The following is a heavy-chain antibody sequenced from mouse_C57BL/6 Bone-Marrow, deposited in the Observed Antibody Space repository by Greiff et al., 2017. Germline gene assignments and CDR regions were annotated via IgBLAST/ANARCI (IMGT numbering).Heavy chain of an antibody. J-gene: IGHJ1*03. CDR1: GFTFSSYG. CDR2: ISSGGSYT. D-gene: IGHD2-1*01. Sequence: EVKLMESGGDLVKPGGSLKLSCAASGFTFSSYGMSWVRQTPDKRLEWVATISSGGSYTYYPDSVKGRFTISRDNAKNTLYLQMSSLKSEDTAMYYCARRGFYYGNFLWYCDVWGTGTTVTVSS. V-gene: IGHV5-6*02. CDR3: ARRGFYYGNFLWYCDV.